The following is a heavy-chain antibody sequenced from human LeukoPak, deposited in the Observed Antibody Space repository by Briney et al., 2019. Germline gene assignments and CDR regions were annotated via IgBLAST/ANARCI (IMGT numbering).Heavy chain of an antibody. D-gene: IGHD4-17*01. CDR1: GYTFTSYY. Sequence: VASMKVSCKASGYTFTSYYMHWVRQAPGQGLEWMGIINPSGGSTSYAQKFQGRVTMTRDTSTSTVYMELSSLRSEDTAVYYCARDSLTMVTTHVPFDYWGQGTLVTVSS. V-gene: IGHV1-46*01. J-gene: IGHJ4*02. CDR2: INPSGGST. CDR3: ARDSLTMVTTHVPFDY.